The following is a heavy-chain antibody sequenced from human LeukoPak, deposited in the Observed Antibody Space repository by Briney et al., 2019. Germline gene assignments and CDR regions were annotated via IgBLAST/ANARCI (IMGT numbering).Heavy chain of an antibody. J-gene: IGHJ4*02. Sequence: GGSLRLSCVASGFTFSTSAMHWVRQTPGKGLEWVSVIWADEKCKDYVDSVKGRFTISRDNSGNTLYLQMSSLRAEDTAVYYCARARLASGGWYFAHWGQGTLVTVS. D-gene: IGHD1-26*01. CDR1: GFTFSTSA. V-gene: IGHV3-33*01. CDR2: IWADEKCK. CDR3: ARARLASGGWYFAH.